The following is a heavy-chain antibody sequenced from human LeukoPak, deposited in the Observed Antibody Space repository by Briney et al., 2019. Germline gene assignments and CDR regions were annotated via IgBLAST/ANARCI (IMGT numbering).Heavy chain of an antibody. V-gene: IGHV3-23*01. CDR2: ITGSGGRT. J-gene: IGHJ4*02. CDR3: AKEYTGTFSPFPSYFDN. Sequence: GGSKRLSCAASGFTFSSYAMNWIRQAPGKGLEWVSAITGSGGRTYYADSVKGRFTISRDNSKNTLYLQMNSLRAEDTAIYYCAKEYTGTFSPFPSYFDNWGQGTLVTVSS. D-gene: IGHD1-26*01. CDR1: GFTFSSYA.